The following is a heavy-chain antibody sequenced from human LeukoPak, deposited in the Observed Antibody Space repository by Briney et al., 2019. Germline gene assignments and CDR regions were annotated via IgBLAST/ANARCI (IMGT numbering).Heavy chain of an antibody. CDR2: IYTSGST. Sequence: PSETLSLTSTVSGGSISSYYWSWIRQPPGKGLEWIGYIYTSGSTNYNPSLKSRVTISVDTSKNQFSLKLSSVTAADTAVYYCARQIAAAGTYFDYWGQGTLVTVSS. J-gene: IGHJ4*02. CDR1: GGSISSYY. D-gene: IGHD6-13*01. CDR3: ARQIAAAGTYFDY. V-gene: IGHV4-4*09.